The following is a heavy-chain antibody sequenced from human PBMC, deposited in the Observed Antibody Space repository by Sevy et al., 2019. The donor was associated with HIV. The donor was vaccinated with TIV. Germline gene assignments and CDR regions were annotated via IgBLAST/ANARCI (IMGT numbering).Heavy chain of an antibody. CDR2: ILYNGDT. J-gene: IGHJ4*02. D-gene: IGHD2-15*01. CDR3: ARNLGDLFSRPDPPIVVGFDF. V-gene: IGHV4-39*01. Sequence: KQSQTLSLTCTVSGDPLISASYSWGWIRQPPGKGLEWIGTILYNGDTSYNPSLRSRATISFDASKTQLSLRLTFVAAADTALYYCARNLGDLFSRPDPPIVVGFDFWGRGTQVTVSS. CDR1: GDPLISASYS.